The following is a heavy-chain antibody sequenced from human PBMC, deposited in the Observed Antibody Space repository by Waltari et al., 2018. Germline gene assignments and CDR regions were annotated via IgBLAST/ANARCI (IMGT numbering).Heavy chain of an antibody. D-gene: IGHD3-10*01. Sequence: EVQLVESGGALVQPGGSLRLSCPDSGFTFSNFWMTWVRQAPGKGLEWVAMIGHDASATYYVGSVKGRFTVSRDNAKSSLFLQMNSLSVEDTAVYYCARDFAYGRFDYWGQGTLVTVSS. J-gene: IGHJ4*02. CDR1: GFTFSNFW. V-gene: IGHV3-7*03. CDR3: ARDFAYGRFDY. CDR2: IGHDASAT.